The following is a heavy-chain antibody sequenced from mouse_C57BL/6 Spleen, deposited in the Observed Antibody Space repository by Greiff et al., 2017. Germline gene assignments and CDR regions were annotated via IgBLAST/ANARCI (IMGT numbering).Heavy chain of an antibody. Sequence: QVKLQQPGTDLVKPGASVKLSCKASGYTFTSYWMHWVKQRPGQGLEWIGNINPSNGGTNYNEKFKSKATLAVDKSTSTAYMQLSSLTDEDSAVYYGARAGGYGGAFAYWGQGTLVTVSS. V-gene: IGHV1-53*01. D-gene: IGHD3-1*01. CDR3: ARAGGYGGAFAY. J-gene: IGHJ3*01. CDR2: INPSNGGT. CDR1: GYTFTSYW.